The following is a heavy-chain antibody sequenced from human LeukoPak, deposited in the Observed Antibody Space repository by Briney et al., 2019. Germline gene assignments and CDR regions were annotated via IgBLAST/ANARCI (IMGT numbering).Heavy chain of an antibody. V-gene: IGHV4-61*10. D-gene: IGHD3-10*01. J-gene: IGHJ4*02. CDR1: GGSISSGSYY. Sequence: PSETLSLTCTVSGGSISSGSYYWSWIRQPAGKGLEWIGYIYYSGSTNYNPSLKSRVTISVDTSKNQFSLKLSSVTAADTAVYYCAREYYGSGQFDYWGQGTLVTVSS. CDR2: IYYSGST. CDR3: AREYYGSGQFDY.